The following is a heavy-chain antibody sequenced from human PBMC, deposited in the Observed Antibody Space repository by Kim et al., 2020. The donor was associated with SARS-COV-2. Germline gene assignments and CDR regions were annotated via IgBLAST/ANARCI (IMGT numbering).Heavy chain of an antibody. J-gene: IGHJ3*02. D-gene: IGHD6-19*01. CDR2: IYPGDSDT. Sequence: GESLKISCKGSGYSFTSYWIGWVRQMPGKGLEWMGIIYPGDSDTRYSPSFQGQVTISADKSISTAYLQWSSLKASDTAMYYCARLGRDSRVAVAPSGAFDIWGQGTMVTVSS. CDR3: ARLGRDSRVAVAPSGAFDI. CDR1: GYSFTSYW. V-gene: IGHV5-51*01.